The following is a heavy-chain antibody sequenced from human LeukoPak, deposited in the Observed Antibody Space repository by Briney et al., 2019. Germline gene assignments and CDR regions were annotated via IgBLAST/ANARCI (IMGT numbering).Heavy chain of an antibody. CDR1: GGSISSGSYY. CDR2: IYYSGST. V-gene: IGHV4-61*10. D-gene: IGHD5-12*01. CDR3: ARDTGIVATQGWFDP. J-gene: IGHJ5*02. Sequence: PSQTLSLTCTVSGGSISSGSYYWSWIRQPAGKGLEWIGYIYYSGSTNYNPSLKSRVTISVDTSKNQFSLKLSSVTAADTAVYYCARDTGIVATQGWFDPWGQGTLVTVSS.